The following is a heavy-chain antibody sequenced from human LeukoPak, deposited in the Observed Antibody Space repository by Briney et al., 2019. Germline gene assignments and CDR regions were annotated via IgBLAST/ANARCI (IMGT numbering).Heavy chain of an antibody. CDR3: TGGSDKVLSGEYYYYMDV. V-gene: IGHV3-53*01. D-gene: IGHD2/OR15-2a*01. Sequence: PGGSLRLSCAASGFTVSSNYMSWVRQAPGKGLEWVSVIYSGGSTYYADSVKGRFTISRDSAKNSLALQMHSLRAEDTAVYYCTGGSDKVLSGEYYYYMDVWGTGTTVTVSS. CDR2: IYSGGST. J-gene: IGHJ6*03. CDR1: GFTVSSNY.